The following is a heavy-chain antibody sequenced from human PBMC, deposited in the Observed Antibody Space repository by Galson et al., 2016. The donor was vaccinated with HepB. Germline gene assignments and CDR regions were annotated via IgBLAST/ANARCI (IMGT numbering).Heavy chain of an antibody. CDR3: AKDSGYDSVN. CDR1: GFTFSNSG. CDR2: ISGGGDTT. D-gene: IGHD5-12*01. J-gene: IGHJ4*02. Sequence: SLRLSCAASGFTFSNSGMSWVRQAPGKGLEWISGISGGGDTTTYADSVKGRFTISRDTSKNKLYLQMNSLRADDTAVYYCAKDSGYDSVNWGQGTLVTVSS. V-gene: IGHV3-23*01.